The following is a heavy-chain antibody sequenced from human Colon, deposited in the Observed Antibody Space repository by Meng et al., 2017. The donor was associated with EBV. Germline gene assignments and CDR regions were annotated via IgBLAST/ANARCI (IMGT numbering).Heavy chain of an antibody. J-gene: IGHJ4*02. CDR3: ARGKQDAWELLAY. CDR2: IDDSGST. Sequence: HVQLEESGPGLVTPSGTLSLTCGVSGVSISSNIRWTWVRQPPGKGLEWIGDIDDSGSTNYNPSLNSRISISLDKSKNHFSLKVNSVTAADTAVYYCARGKQDAWELLAYWGQGALVTVSS. V-gene: IGHV4-4*02. CDR1: GVSISSNIR. D-gene: IGHD1-26*01.